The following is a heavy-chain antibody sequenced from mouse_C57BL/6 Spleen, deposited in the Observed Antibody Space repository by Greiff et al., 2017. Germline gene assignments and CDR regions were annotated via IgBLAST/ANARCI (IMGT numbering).Heavy chain of an antibody. J-gene: IGHJ4*01. CDR1: GFSLTSYG. V-gene: IGHV2-3*01. CDR2: IWGDGST. Sequence: VQLQQSGPGLVAPSQSLSITCTVSGFSLTSYGVSWVRQPPGKGLEWLGVIWGDGSTNYHSALISRLSISKDNSKSQVFLKLNSLQTDDTATYYCAKCPDYYGSSYDYYAMDYWGQGTSVTVSS. D-gene: IGHD1-1*01. CDR3: AKCPDYYGSSYDYYAMDY.